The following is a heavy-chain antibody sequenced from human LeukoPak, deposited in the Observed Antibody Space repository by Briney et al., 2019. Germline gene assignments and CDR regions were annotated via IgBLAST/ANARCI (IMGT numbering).Heavy chain of an antibody. V-gene: IGHV1-69*13. Sequence: ASVKVSCKASGGTFSSYAISWVRQAPGQGLEWMGGIIPIFGTANYAQKFQGSVTITADESTSTAYMELSSLRSEDTAVYYCARVPRDYYYYGMDVWGQRTTVTVSS. J-gene: IGHJ6*02. CDR1: GGTFSSYA. CDR3: ARVPRDYYYYGMDV. CDR2: IIPIFGTA.